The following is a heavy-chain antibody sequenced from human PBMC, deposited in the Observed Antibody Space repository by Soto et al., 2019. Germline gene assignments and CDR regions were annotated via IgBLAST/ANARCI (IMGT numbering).Heavy chain of an antibody. V-gene: IGHV1-2*04. CDR2: IKPNSGGT. CDR1: GYTFTGYY. D-gene: IGHD3-9*01. J-gene: IGHJ6*02. CDR3: ARDMTNFADILTGYYYYGMDV. Sequence: ASVKVSCKASGYTFTGYYMHWVRQAPGQGLEWMGWIKPNSGGTNYAQKFQGWVTMTRDTSISTAYMELSRLRSDDTAVYYCARDMTNFADILTGYYYYGMDVWGQGTTVTVSS.